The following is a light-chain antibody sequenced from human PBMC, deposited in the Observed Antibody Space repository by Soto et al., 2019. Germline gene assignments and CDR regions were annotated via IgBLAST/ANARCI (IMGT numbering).Light chain of an antibody. CDR1: QSISSW. J-gene: IGKJ1*01. CDR2: EAS. Sequence: DIPMTQSPSTLSASVGDRVTITCRASQSISSWLAWYQQKPGKAPRLLIYEASYLERGVPSRFSGSGSGTEFTLTISDLQLDDLASYYCQQYNSCWTFGQGTKVEI. V-gene: IGKV1-5*01. CDR3: QQYNSCWT.